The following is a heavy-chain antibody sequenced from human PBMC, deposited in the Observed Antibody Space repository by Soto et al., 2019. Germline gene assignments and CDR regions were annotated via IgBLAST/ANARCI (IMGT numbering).Heavy chain of an antibody. Sequence: QVQLQESGPGLVKPSQTLSLTCSVSGGSIRGDNYYWGWIRQHPGKGLEWIGFIYHGGSTYYNPSLKSRATISVATSENQFSLKLNSVTAADTAVYFCARDGTGAYGSGSSTYFDYWGQGALVTVSS. CDR2: IYHGGST. CDR1: GGSIRGDNYY. CDR3: ARDGTGAYGSGSSTYFDY. D-gene: IGHD3-10*01. J-gene: IGHJ4*01. V-gene: IGHV4-31*03.